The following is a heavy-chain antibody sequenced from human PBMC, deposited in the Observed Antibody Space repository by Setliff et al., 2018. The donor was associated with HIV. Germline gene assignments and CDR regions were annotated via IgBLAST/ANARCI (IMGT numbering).Heavy chain of an antibody. CDR2: VNPSGGST. CDR1: GYTFTSYY. J-gene: IGHJ3*02. CDR3: ARGGGVVVAATGTTDAFDI. Sequence: ASVKVSCKASGYTFTSYYMHWVRQAPGQGLEWMGIVNPSGGSTSYAQKFQGRVTMTRDTSTSTVYMELSSLRSEGTAVYYCARGGGVVVAATGTTDAFDIWGKGTMVTVSS. V-gene: IGHV1-46*01. D-gene: IGHD2-15*01.